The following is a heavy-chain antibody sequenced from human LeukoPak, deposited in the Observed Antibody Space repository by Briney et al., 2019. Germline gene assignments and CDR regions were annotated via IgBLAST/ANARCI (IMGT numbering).Heavy chain of an antibody. Sequence: ASVKVSCKASGYTFTSYGISWVRQAPGQGLEWMGWISAYNGNTNYAQKLQGRVTMTTDTSTSTAYMELRRLRSDDTAVYYCASGVCTTRDCYYYYYMDVWGKGTTVTVSS. CDR1: GYTFTSYG. CDR2: ISAYNGNT. J-gene: IGHJ6*03. CDR3: ASGVCTTRDCYYYYYMDV. V-gene: IGHV1-18*01. D-gene: IGHD2-8*01.